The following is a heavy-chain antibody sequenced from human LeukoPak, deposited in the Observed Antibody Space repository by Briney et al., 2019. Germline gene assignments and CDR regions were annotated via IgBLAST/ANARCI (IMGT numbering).Heavy chain of an antibody. V-gene: IGHV3-30*18. CDR2: ISYDGSNK. CDR3: AKDTPSLHY. Sequence: PGRSLRLSCAASGFTFSSYGMHWVRQAPGKGLEWVAVISYDGSNKYYADSVKGRFTISRDNSKNTLYLQMNSLRAEDTAVYYCAKDTPSLHYWGQGTLVTVSS. CDR1: GFTFSSYG. J-gene: IGHJ4*02.